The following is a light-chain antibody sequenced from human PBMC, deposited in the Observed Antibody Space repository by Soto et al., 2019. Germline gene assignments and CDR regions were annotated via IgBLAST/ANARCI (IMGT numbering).Light chain of an antibody. J-gene: IGKJ1*01. V-gene: IGKV1-33*01. CDR2: AAS. CDR1: KDIKNY. CDR3: QHYDDLPWT. Sequence: DIQMTQSPSSLSASVGDRVTITCQASKDIKNYLNWYQQKPGKAPKLLIYAASIVETGGPSRFRGSGTGTYFTFTISSLQPEDIATYYCQHYDDLPWTFGQGTKVAIK.